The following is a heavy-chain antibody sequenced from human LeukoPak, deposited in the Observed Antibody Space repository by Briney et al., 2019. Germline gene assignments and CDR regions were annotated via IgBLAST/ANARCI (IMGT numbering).Heavy chain of an antibody. J-gene: IGHJ6*03. CDR1: GYTFTDHY. V-gene: IGHV1-2*02. CDR2: INPNSGGT. D-gene: IGHD4-17*01. Sequence: GASVKVSCKSSGYTFTDHYIHWVRQAPGQGLEWMAWINPNSGGTNYAQKFQGRVTMTRDMSTSTVYMELSSLRSEDTAVYYCARGPSNYGDSSHYYYYYYMDVWGKGTTVTVSS. CDR3: ARGPSNYGDSSHYYYYYYMDV.